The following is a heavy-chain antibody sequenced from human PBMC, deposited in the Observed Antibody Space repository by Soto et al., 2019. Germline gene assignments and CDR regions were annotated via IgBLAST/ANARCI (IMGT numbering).Heavy chain of an antibody. CDR3: AKVLYTSGWPAKFDY. CDR1: GFTFSSYA. V-gene: IGHV3-23*01. CDR2: ISGSGGST. Sequence: GSLRLSCAASGFTFSSYAMSWVRQAPGKRLEWVAGISGSGGSTYYADPVKGRFTISRDNSKNTLYLQMNSLRAEDTAVFYCAKVLYTSGWPAKFDYWGQGTQVTVSS. J-gene: IGHJ4*02. D-gene: IGHD6-19*01.